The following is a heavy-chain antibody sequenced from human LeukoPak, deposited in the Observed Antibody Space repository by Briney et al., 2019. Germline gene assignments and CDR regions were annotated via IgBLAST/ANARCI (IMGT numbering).Heavy chain of an antibody. CDR2: IGTAGDT. D-gene: IGHD3-22*01. CDR1: GFTFSSYD. V-gene: IGHV3-13*01. Sequence: GGSLRLSCAASGFTFSSYDMHWVRQATGKGLEWVSAIGTAGDTYYPGSVKGRFTISRENAKNSLYLQMNSLRAGDTAVYDCARGGRDYYDSSGYYYDYWGQGTLVTVSS. J-gene: IGHJ4*02. CDR3: ARGGRDYYDSSGYYYDY.